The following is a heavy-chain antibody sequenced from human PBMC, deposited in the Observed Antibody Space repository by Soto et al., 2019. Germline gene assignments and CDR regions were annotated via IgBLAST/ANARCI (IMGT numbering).Heavy chain of an antibody. Sequence: SETLSLTCAVYGGSFSGYYWSWIRQPPGKGLEWIGEINHSGSTNYNPSLKSRVTISVDTSKNQFSLKLSSVTAADTAVYYCARGYGYCSSTSCYRAYYYYYYMDVWGKGTTVTVSS. D-gene: IGHD2-2*01. CDR3: ARGYGYCSSTSCYRAYYYYYYMDV. V-gene: IGHV4-34*01. J-gene: IGHJ6*03. CDR1: GGSFSGYY. CDR2: INHSGST.